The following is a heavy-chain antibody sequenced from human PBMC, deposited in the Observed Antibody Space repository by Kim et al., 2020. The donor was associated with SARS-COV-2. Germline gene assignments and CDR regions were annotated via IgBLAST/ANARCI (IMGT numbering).Heavy chain of an antibody. J-gene: IGHJ6*02. D-gene: IGHD2-2*01. CDR3: ARQTILGCSSTSCLTLYYYYYGMDV. CDR2: IYYSGST. CDR1: GGSISSSSYY. V-gene: IGHV4-39*01. Sequence: SETLSLTCTVSGGSISSSSYYWGWIRQPPGKGLEWIGSIYYSGSTYYNPSLKSRVTISVDTSKNQFSLKLSSVTAADTAVYYCARQTILGCSSTSCLTLYYYYYGMDVWGQGTTVTVSS.